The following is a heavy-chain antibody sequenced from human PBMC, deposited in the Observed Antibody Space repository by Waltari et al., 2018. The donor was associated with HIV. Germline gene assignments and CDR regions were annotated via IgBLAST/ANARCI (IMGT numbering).Heavy chain of an antibody. CDR3: AREGGYDSSGYLRGFDL. CDR1: GFTFSSYS. CDR2: FSSSRNII. D-gene: IGHD3-22*01. Sequence: EMQLVESGGGLAQPGGSLRLSCAASGFTFSSYSMNWVRQAPEKGLELVEDFSSSRNIIYYADSVKGRFTISRDNAKNSLYLQMDSLGAEDTAVYYCAREGGYDSSGYLRGFDLWGRGTLVTV. V-gene: IGHV3-48*04. J-gene: IGHJ2*01.